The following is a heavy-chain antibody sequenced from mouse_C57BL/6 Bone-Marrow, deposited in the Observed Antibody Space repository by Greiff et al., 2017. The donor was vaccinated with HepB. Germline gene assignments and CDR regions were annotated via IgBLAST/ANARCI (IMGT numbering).Heavy chain of an antibody. CDR3: ARKIYYDYDGAY. V-gene: IGHV1-50*01. CDR1: GYTFTRYW. CDR2: IDPSDSYT. D-gene: IGHD2-4*01. J-gene: IGHJ3*01. Sequence: QVQLQQPGAELVKPGASVKLSCKASGYTFTRYWMQWVKQRPGQGLEWIGEIDPSDSYTNYNQKFKGKATLTVDTSSSTAYMQLSSLTSEDSAVYYCARKIYYDYDGAYWGQGTLVTVSA.